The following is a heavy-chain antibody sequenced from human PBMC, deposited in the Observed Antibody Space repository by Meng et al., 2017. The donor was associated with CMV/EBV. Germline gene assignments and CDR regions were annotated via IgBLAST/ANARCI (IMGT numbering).Heavy chain of an antibody. D-gene: IGHD1-7*01. CDR2: INSDGSST. CDR3: ARKGDLELFDY. CDR1: GFTFSSYW. Sequence: GGSLRLSCAASGFTFSSYWMHWVRQAPGKGLVWVSRINSDGSSTSYADSVKGRFTISRDNAKNSLYLQMNSLRAEDTAVYYCARKGDLELFDYWGQGTLVTVSS. J-gene: IGHJ4*02. V-gene: IGHV3-74*01.